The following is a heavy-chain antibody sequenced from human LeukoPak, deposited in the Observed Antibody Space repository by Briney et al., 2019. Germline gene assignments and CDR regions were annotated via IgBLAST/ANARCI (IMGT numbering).Heavy chain of an antibody. CDR3: AKEGAAAGPDFDH. V-gene: IGHV4-4*07. CDR1: GASIENHY. D-gene: IGHD6-13*01. CDR2: FEPSGTT. Sequence: PSETLSLTCTVSGASIENHYWSWIRQPAGKGLEWIGRFEPSGTTKYNPSLKSRITMSVDTSKNQFSLELNSVTAADTAVYYCAKEGAAAGPDFDHWGQGTLVIVSS. J-gene: IGHJ4*02.